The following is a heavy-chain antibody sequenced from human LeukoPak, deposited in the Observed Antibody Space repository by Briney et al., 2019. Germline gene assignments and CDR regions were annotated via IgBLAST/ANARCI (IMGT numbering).Heavy chain of an antibody. CDR2: IYYSGRT. CDR3: ARAPEWLGWFDP. CDR1: GGSIRSHY. J-gene: IGHJ5*02. V-gene: IGHV4-59*11. Sequence: SETLSLTRTVSGGSIRSHYWSWIRQPPGKGLEWIGYIYYSGRTNYNPSLKSRVTISVDTSKNQFSLKLSSVTAADTSVYYCARAPEWLGWFDPWGQGTLVTVSS. D-gene: IGHD3-3*01.